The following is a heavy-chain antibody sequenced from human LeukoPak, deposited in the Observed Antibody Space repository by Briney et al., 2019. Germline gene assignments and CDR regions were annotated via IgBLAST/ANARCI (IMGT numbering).Heavy chain of an antibody. CDR2: IYYSGST. J-gene: IGHJ4*02. CDR1: GGSISSHY. D-gene: IGHD5-12*01. V-gene: IGHV4-59*11. CDR3: ARGRGYSGYVYFDY. Sequence: SETLSLTCTVSGGSISSHYWSWIRQPPGKGLEWIGYIYYSGSTNYNPSLKSRVTISVDTYKNQFSLKLSSVTAADTAVYYCARGRGYSGYVYFDYWGQGTLATVSS.